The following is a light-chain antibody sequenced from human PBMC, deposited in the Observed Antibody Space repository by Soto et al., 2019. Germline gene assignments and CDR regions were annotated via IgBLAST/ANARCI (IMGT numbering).Light chain of an antibody. Sequence: DMEMTQSPSSLSASVGDRVTITCRASQSISNYLNWYQHKPGKVPKLLIYAASSLQSGVPTRFSGSGSETDFTLSLNSLQPEDFATYYCQQSYVTPLTFGGGTKIEIK. J-gene: IGKJ4*01. CDR2: AAS. CDR1: QSISNY. V-gene: IGKV1-39*01. CDR3: QQSYVTPLT.